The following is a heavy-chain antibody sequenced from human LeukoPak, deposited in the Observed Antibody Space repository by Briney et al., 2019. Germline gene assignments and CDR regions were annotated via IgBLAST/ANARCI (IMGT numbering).Heavy chain of an antibody. D-gene: IGHD1-26*01. CDR2: INSDGSST. CDR1: GFTFSSYG. Sequence: QSGGSLRLSCAASGFTFSSYGMSWVRQAPGKGLVWVSRINSDGSSTSYADSVKGRFTISRDNAKNTLYLQMNSLRAEDTAVYYCARDVGSVGALDYWGQGTLVTVSS. J-gene: IGHJ4*02. V-gene: IGHV3-74*01. CDR3: ARDVGSVGALDY.